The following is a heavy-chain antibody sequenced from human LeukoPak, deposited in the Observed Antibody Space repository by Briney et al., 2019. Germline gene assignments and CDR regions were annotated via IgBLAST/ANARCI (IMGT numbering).Heavy chain of an antibody. CDR2: IDLGGSAK. Sequence: GGSLRLSCSASGFAFSAYWMNWVRQAPGKGPEWVANIDLGGSAKSYVDSVKGRCTISRDNANSSLYLQMNSLRVEDTAVYYCAAWGLHNYWGQGTLVTVSS. CDR1: GFAFSAYW. V-gene: IGHV3-7*01. J-gene: IGHJ4*02. CDR3: AAWGLHNY. D-gene: IGHD7-27*01.